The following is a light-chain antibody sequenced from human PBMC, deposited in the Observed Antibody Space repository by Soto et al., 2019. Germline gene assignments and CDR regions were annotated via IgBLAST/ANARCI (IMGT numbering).Light chain of an antibody. CDR3: QQSYSTHTWT. CDR1: QSISSY. CDR2: AAS. Sequence: DIQMTQSPSSLSASVGDRVTIPCRASQSISSYLNWYQQKPGKAPKLLIYAASSLQSGVPSRFSGSGSGTDFTLTISSLQPEDFATYYCQQSYSTHTWTFGQGTKVDI. V-gene: IGKV1-39*01. J-gene: IGKJ1*01.